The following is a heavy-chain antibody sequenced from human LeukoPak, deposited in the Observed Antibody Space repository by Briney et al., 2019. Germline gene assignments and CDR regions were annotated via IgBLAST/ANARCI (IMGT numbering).Heavy chain of an antibody. CDR2: IYSGGST. CDR3: ARDRIAVAGPLYYYYGMDV. V-gene: IGHV3-66*01. Sequence: PGGSLRLSCAASGFTVSSNYMSWVRQAPGKGLEGVSVIYSGGSTYYADSVKGRFTISRDNSKNTLYLQMNSLRAEDTAVYYCARDRIAVAGPLYYYYGMDVWGQGTTVTVSS. CDR1: GFTVSSNY. D-gene: IGHD6-19*01. J-gene: IGHJ6*02.